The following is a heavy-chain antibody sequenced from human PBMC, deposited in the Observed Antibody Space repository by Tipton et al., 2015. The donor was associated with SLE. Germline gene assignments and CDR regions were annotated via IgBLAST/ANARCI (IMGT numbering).Heavy chain of an antibody. V-gene: IGHV4-61*02. J-gene: IGHJ4*02. CDR2: IYNGGNT. D-gene: IGHD2-8*01. CDR1: GDSLRRGGSY. CDR3: ARTNRGCFDY. Sequence: TLSLTCSVSGDSLRRGGSYWTWIRQPAGKGLEWIGRIYNGGNTNYNPSLKSRLSMSVDTSKNQVSLKLNSVTAADTGVYYCARTNRGCFDYWGQGTLVTVSS.